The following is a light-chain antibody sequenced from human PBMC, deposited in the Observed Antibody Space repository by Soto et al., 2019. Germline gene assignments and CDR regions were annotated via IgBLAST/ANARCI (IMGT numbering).Light chain of an antibody. J-gene: IGLJ1*01. CDR3: SSYTSSSTDV. Sequence: QSALTKPASVSGSPGQSITISCTGTSSDVGGYNYVSWYQQHPGKAPKLMIYDVSNRPSGVSNRFSGSKSGNTAYLTISGLQAEDEADYYCSSYTSSSTDVFGTGTKVTVL. V-gene: IGLV2-14*01. CDR1: SSDVGGYNY. CDR2: DVS.